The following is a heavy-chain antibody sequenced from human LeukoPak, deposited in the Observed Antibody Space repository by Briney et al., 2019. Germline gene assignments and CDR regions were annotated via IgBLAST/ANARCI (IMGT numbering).Heavy chain of an antibody. CDR3: APDHGGY. CDR1: GFTFSSYG. V-gene: IGHV3-33*01. Sequence: GGSLRLSCAASGFTFSSYGMHWVRQAPGKGLEWVAIIWYDGSNTYYADSVKGRFTISRDNSKTTLYLQMNSLRVEDTAVYYCAPDHGGYWGQGTLVTVSS. CDR2: IWYDGSNT. D-gene: IGHD3-16*01. J-gene: IGHJ4*02.